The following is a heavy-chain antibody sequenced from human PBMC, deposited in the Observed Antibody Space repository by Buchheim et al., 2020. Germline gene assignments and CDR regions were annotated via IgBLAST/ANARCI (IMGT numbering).Heavy chain of an antibody. CDR2: LYPGDSDT. D-gene: IGHD3-10*01. CDR3: ARRGVLTGSYTDFDI. V-gene: IGHV5-51*01. CDR1: GYSFTSYW. Sequence: EVQLVQSGPVVKKPGESLRLSCEGSGYSFTSYWTGWVRQMPGKGLEWIGILYPGDSDTRYNPSFQGQVTISADNSINTAYPQWGSLKASDTAIYYCARRGVLTGSYTDFDIWGQGTL. J-gene: IGHJ4*02.